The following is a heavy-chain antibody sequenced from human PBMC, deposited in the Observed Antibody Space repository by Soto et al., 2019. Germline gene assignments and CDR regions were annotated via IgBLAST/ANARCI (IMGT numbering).Heavy chain of an antibody. J-gene: IGHJ4*02. CDR2: IFSSGSA. CDR3: AREGSYSAYNFAHGIQLWSFDF. CDR1: GGSINTFY. V-gene: IGHV4-4*07. D-gene: IGHD5-12*01. Sequence: SSETLSLTCTVSGGSINTFYWSWVRQPAGKGLEWIGRIFSSGSASFNPSLESRVAMSVDTSKNHFSLNLSSVTAADMAVYYCAREGSYSAYNFAHGIQLWSFDFWGQGALVTVSS.